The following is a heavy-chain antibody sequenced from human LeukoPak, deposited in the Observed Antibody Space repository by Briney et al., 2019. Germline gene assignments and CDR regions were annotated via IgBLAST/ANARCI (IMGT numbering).Heavy chain of an antibody. D-gene: IGHD2-2*01. CDR1: GYSFTSYW. CDR2: IYPGDSDT. J-gene: IGHJ4*02. CDR3: AMTTQYQLLSFDY. Sequence: GKSLKISCKGSGYSFTSYWIGWVRQMPGKGLEWMGIIYPGDSDTRYSPSFQGQVTISADKSISTAYLQWSSLKASDTAMYYCAMTTQYQLLSFDYWGQGTLVTVSS. V-gene: IGHV5-51*01.